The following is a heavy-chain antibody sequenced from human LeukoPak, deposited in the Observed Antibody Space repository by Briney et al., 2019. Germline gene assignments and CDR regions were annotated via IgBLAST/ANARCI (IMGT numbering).Heavy chain of an antibody. CDR2: ITWNGVGT. CDR3: VKVAKYYYGSETYYFFEH. Sequence: GGSLRLSCAASGFTFSSYWMSWVRQAPGKGLEWVSYITWNGVGTAYADSVKGRFTISRDNAKNSLYLQMNSLRVEDTAIYYCVKVAKYYYGSETYYFFEHWGQGTPVTASS. D-gene: IGHD3-10*01. J-gene: IGHJ4*02. V-gene: IGHV3-20*04. CDR1: GFTFSSYW.